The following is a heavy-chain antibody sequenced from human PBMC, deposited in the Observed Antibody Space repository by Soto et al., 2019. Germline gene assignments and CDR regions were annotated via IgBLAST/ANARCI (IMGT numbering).Heavy chain of an antibody. CDR1: GYTFTTVY. Sequence: QVQLVQSGGEVKKPGASVKISCKASGYTFTTVYMHWVRQAPGQGLEWMGLINPSGGITNYAQTFQGRVTMTRDTSTSTVYMELSSLRSEDTAVYYCARRFCHSNSCYYFDYWGQGTLVTVSS. CDR3: ARRFCHSNSCYYFDY. CDR2: INPSGGIT. D-gene: IGHD5-12*01. J-gene: IGHJ4*02. V-gene: IGHV1-46*01.